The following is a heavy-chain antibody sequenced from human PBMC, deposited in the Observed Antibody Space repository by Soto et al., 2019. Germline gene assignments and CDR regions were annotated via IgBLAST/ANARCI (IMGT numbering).Heavy chain of an antibody. CDR2: IYYSGST. D-gene: IGHD3-22*01. Sequence: SETLSLTCTVSGVSISSYYWSWIRQPPGKGLEWIGYIYYSGSTNYNPSLKSRVTISVDTSKNQFSLKLSSVTAADTAVYYCAGGKADDSSCYYPPYFQQWGQGTLVPVAS. CDR3: AGGKADDSSCYYPPYFQQ. J-gene: IGHJ1*01. CDR1: GVSISSYY. V-gene: IGHV4-59*01.